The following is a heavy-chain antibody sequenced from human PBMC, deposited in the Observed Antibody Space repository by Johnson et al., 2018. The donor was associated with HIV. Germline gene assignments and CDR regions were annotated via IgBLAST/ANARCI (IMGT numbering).Heavy chain of an antibody. J-gene: IGHJ3*02. CDR2: VNPNGDST. CDR1: GFTFSSYT. D-gene: IGHD5-18*01. Sequence: QLVESGGGLVQPGGSLRLSCAASGFTFSSYTMYWVRQAPGNGLELVGQVNPNGDSTYLIDSGTDRFNTSRDNAKNTLHLQMNSLKTEDTAVYYCAKHSYGLRGAFDIWGQGTMVTVSS. CDR3: AKHSYGLRGAFDI. V-gene: IGHV3-25*04.